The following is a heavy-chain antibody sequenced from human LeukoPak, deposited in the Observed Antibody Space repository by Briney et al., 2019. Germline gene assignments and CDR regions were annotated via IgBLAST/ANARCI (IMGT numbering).Heavy chain of an antibody. CDR1: GYTFTGYY. V-gene: IGHV1-2*02. Sequence: ASVKVSCKASGYTFTGYYMHWVRQAPAQGLEWMGWINPNSGGTNYAQKFQGRVTMTRDTSISTAYMELSRLRSDDTAVYYCARTNTYYYDSSGYYHQDPFDYWGQGTLVTVSS. J-gene: IGHJ4*02. D-gene: IGHD3-22*01. CDR3: ARTNTYYYDSSGYYHQDPFDY. CDR2: INPNSGGT.